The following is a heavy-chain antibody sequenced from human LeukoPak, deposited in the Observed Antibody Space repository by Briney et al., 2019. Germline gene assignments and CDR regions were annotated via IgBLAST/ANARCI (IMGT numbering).Heavy chain of an antibody. V-gene: IGHV4-34*01. J-gene: IGHJ5*02. Sequence: NPSETLSLTCAVYGGSFSGYYWSWIRQPPGKGLEWIGEINHSGSTNYNPSLKSRVTISVDTSKNQFSLKLSSVTAADTAVYYCVGGRFDPWGQGTLVTVSS. CDR1: GGSFSGYY. CDR2: INHSGST. CDR3: VGGRFDP.